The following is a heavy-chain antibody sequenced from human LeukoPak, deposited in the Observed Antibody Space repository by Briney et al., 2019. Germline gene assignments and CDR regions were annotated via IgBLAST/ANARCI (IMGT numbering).Heavy chain of an antibody. J-gene: IGHJ6*02. Sequence: EGSLRLSCAASGFTFSSYWMHWVRQAPGKGLVWVSRINSDGSSTSYADSVKGRFTISRDNAKNTLYLQMNSLRAEDTAVYYCAGGQLLNDGMDVWGQGTTVTVSS. CDR3: AGGQLLNDGMDV. D-gene: IGHD2-2*01. CDR1: GFTFSSYW. V-gene: IGHV3-74*01. CDR2: INSDGSST.